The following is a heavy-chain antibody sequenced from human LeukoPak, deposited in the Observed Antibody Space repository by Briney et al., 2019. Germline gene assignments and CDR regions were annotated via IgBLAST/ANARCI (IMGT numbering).Heavy chain of an antibody. J-gene: IGHJ5*02. V-gene: IGHV4-39*07. CDR2: IYYSGST. CDR1: GGSISSSSYY. CDR3: ASTRYLWGSDYNWFDP. Sequence: SETLSLTCTVSGGSISSSSYYWGWIRQPPGKGLEWIGSIYYSGSTYYNPSLKSRVTISVDTSKNQFSLKLSSVTAADTAVYYCASTRYLWGSDYNWFDPWGQGTLVTVSS. D-gene: IGHD7-27*01.